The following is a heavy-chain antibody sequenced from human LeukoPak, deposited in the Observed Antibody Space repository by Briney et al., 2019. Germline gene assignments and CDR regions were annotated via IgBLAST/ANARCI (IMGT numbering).Heavy chain of an antibody. CDR2: IYYSGST. D-gene: IGHD3-10*01. CDR3: AKATNRYYGSGSLDY. CDR1: GGSISSSNYY. V-gene: IGHV4-39*01. Sequence: SETLCLTCTVSGGSISSSNYYWGWIRQPPGKGLEWIGNIYYSGSTYYNPSFKSRLTISVDTSKNQFSLKLSSVTAADTAVYYCAKATNRYYGSGSLDYWGQGTLVTVSS. J-gene: IGHJ4*02.